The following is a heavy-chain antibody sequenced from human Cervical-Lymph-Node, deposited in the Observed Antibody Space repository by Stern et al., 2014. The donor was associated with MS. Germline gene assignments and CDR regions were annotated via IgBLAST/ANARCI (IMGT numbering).Heavy chain of an antibody. CDR3: AAEGEYIRSGIYHYTGMDV. CDR2: NVFASAET. V-gene: IGHV1-58*02. J-gene: IGHJ6*02. D-gene: IGHD2/OR15-2a*01. Sequence: QLVQSGPEVKRPGTSVRVSCKASGFTFLSSAMQWVRQARGQRLDWKGFNVFASAETRYARKFHDRVTISRDMSTSTVNMELSSLRSEDTAVYYCAAEGEYIRSGIYHYTGMDVWGQGTTVTVSS. CDR1: GFTFLSSA.